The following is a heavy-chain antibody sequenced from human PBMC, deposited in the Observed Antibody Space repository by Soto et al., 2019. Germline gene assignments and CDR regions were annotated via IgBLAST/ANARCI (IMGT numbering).Heavy chain of an antibody. J-gene: IGHJ2*01. V-gene: IGHV1-3*01. CDR2: INAGNGNT. CDR1: GYTFTSYA. CDR3: ARVVYGSSWYMDWYFDL. D-gene: IGHD6-13*01. Sequence: QVQLVQSGAEVKKPGASVKVSCKASGYTFTSYAMHWVRQAPGQRLEWMGWINAGNGNTKYSQKCQGRVTITRDTAASTAYMELSRLRSEDRAVYYCARVVYGSSWYMDWYFDLWGRGTLVTVSS.